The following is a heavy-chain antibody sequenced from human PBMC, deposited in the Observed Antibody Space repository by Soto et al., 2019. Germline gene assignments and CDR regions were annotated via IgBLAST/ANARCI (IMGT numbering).Heavy chain of an antibody. J-gene: IGHJ6*03. CDR3: AREFVVVVPAAIGKYYYMDV. Sequence: ASVKVSCKASGYTFTSYGMSWVRQAPGQGLEWMGWISAYNGNTNYAQKLQGRVTITRDTSASTAYMELSSLRSEDTAVYYCAREFVVVVPAAIGKYYYMDVWGKGTTVTVSS. CDR1: GYTFTSYG. D-gene: IGHD2-2*01. CDR2: ISAYNGNT. V-gene: IGHV1-18*01.